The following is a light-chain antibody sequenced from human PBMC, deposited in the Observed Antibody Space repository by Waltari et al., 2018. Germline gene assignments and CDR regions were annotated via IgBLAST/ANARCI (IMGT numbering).Light chain of an antibody. CDR1: NSNVGSYNL. V-gene: IGLV2-23*03. CDR3: CSNVGSSVF. J-gene: IGLJ2*01. CDR2: EGH. Sequence: QSALTQPASVSGSPVQSITISCTGFNSNVGSYNLVSWYQKHPGNAPNILIYEGHRRPSGVSKLFSDAKSDNTASLALSGLQAEDEADYYCCSNVGSSVFFGGGTKLTVL.